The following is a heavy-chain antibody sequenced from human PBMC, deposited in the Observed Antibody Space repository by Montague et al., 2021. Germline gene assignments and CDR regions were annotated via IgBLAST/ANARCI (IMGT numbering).Heavy chain of an antibody. CDR3: ARSLYCRGGSCCSGFDP. J-gene: IGHJ5*02. CDR2: IYYNGTT. D-gene: IGHD2-15*01. V-gene: IGHV4-39*01. CDR1: GGSISSASYY. Sequence: SETLSLTCTVSGGSISSASYYWGWIRQPPGKGLEFIGVIYYNGTTYHNPSLKSRVTVSMDTSKNQFSLKLSSVTAADTAVYYCARSLYCRGGSCCSGFDPGGQEPWSPPPQ.